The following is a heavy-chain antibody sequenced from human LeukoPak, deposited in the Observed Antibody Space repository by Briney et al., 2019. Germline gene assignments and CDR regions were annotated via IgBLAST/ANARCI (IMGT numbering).Heavy chain of an antibody. CDR2: INHSGST. V-gene: IGHV4-34*01. CDR1: GGSFSGYY. J-gene: IGHJ4*02. CDR3: ARNLGFDY. Sequence: PSETLSLTCAVYGGSFSGYYWSWIRQPPGKGLEWIGEINHSGSTNYNPSLKSRVTISVDTSKNQFSLKLSSVTAADTAVYYCARNLGFDYCGQGTLVTVSS.